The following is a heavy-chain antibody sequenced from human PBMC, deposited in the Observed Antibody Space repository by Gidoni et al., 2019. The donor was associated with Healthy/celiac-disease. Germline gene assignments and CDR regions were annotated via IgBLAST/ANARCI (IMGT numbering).Heavy chain of an antibody. CDR1: GGSISSGGYY. D-gene: IGHD6-13*01. CDR2: TYYSGST. CDR3: ARCPSDAAAGERYFDY. J-gene: IGHJ4*02. V-gene: IGHV4-31*03. Sequence: QVQLQESGPGLVKPSQTLSLTCTVSGGSISSGGYYWSWIRQHPGKGLEWIRYTYYSGSTYYNPSLKSRVTISVDTSKNQFSLKLSSVTAADTAVYYCARCPSDAAAGERYFDYWGQGTLVTVSS.